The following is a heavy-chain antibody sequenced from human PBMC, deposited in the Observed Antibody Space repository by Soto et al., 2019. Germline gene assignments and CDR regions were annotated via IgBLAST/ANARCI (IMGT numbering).Heavy chain of an antibody. CDR2: IYYSGST. Sequence: TSETLSLTCTVSGGSISSYYWSWIRQPPGKGLEWIGYIYYSGSTNYNPSLKSRVTISVDTSKNQFSLKLSSVTAADTAVYYCARWATYNWNDVGYFDYWGQGTLVTVSS. CDR1: GGSISSYY. D-gene: IGHD1-20*01. J-gene: IGHJ4*02. CDR3: ARWATYNWNDVGYFDY. V-gene: IGHV4-59*08.